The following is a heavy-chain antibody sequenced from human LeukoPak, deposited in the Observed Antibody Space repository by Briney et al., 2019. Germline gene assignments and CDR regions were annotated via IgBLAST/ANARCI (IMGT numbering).Heavy chain of an antibody. CDR1: GGSFTDYY. CDR2: VNHSGTT. Sequence: SETLSLTCAVYGGSFTDYYWSWIRQTPGKGLEWIGEVNHSGTTNYNPSLKSRVTISVDTSKNQFSLKLSSVTAADTAVYYCARHGRGYYGSGIFDYWGQGTLVTVSS. V-gene: IGHV4-34*01. CDR3: ARHGRGYYGSGIFDY. J-gene: IGHJ4*02. D-gene: IGHD3-10*01.